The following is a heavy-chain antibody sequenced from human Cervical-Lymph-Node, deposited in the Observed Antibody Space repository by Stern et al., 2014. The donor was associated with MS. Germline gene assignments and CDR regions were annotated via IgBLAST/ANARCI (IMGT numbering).Heavy chain of an antibody. CDR2: INPTTART. J-gene: IGHJ4*02. D-gene: IGHD2-8*01. V-gene: IGHV1-46*03. CDR1: GYTFTNYF. Sequence: QVQLVQSGAEVKKPGASMRISCKASGYTFTNYFIHWVRQAPRQQPQWMGTINPTTARTSYAQRSQGRVTMTRDTSTNTAYLDLSSLRSEDTAVYFCARAQEFSNVVANYWGQGTLVTVSS. CDR3: ARAQEFSNVVANY.